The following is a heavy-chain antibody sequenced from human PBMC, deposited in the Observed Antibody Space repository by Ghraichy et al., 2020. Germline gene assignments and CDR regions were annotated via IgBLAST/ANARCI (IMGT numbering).Heavy chain of an antibody. CDR2: IYYSGST. CDR1: GGSISSGGYY. V-gene: IGHV4-31*03. J-gene: IGHJ3*02. CDR3: ATMVRALGRAFDI. Sequence: SETLSLTCTVSGGSISSGGYYWSWIRQHPGKGLEWIGYIYYSGSTYYNPSLKSRVTISVDTSKNQFSLKLSSVTAADTAVYYCATMVRALGRAFDIWGQGTMVTVSS. D-gene: IGHD3-10*01.